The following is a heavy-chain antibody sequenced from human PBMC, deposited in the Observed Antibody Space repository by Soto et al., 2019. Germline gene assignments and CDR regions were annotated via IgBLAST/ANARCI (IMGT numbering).Heavy chain of an antibody. V-gene: IGHV3-64*01. CDR2: ISSNGGST. D-gene: IGHD6-19*01. CDR3: ARVRGIAVAGPIDY. J-gene: IGHJ4*02. CDR1: GFTFSSYA. Sequence: PGGSLRLSCAASGFTFSSYAMHWVRQAPGKGLEYVSAISSNGGSTYYANSVKGRFIISRDNSKNTLYLQMGSLRAEDMAVYYCARVRGIAVAGPIDYWGQGTLVTVSS.